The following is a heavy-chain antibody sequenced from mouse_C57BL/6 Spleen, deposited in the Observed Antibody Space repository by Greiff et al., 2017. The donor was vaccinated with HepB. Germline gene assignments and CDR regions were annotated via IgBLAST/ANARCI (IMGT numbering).Heavy chain of an antibody. J-gene: IGHJ1*03. D-gene: IGHD2-5*01. CDR3: APYYSNYEGYFDV. CDR1: GYTFTSYD. CDR2: IYPRDGST. V-gene: IGHV1-85*01. Sequence: VQRVESGPELVKPGASVKLSCKASGYTFTSYDINWVKQRPGQGLEWIGWIYPRDGSTKYNEKFKGKATLTVDTSSSTAYMELHSLTSEDSAVYFCAPYYSNYEGYFDVWGTGTTVTVSS.